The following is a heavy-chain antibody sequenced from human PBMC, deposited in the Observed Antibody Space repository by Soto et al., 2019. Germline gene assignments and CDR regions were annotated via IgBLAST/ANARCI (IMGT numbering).Heavy chain of an antibody. CDR3: AKVIVLGASTLEF. D-gene: IGHD6-6*01. Sequence: EQLLESGGGLVQPGGSLTLSCEASGFTFNHYGMAWVRQAPGKGLEWVSVISGSGGTTYYADSVKGRFTISRDNSKSTVYLQMNSLRVEDTALYSCAKVIVLGASTLEFWGPGTLVTVSS. CDR1: GFTFNHYG. V-gene: IGHV3-23*01. J-gene: IGHJ4*02. CDR2: ISGSGGTT.